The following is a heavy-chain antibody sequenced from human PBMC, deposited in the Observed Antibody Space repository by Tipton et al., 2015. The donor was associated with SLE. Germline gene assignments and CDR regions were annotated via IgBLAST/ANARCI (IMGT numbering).Heavy chain of an antibody. Sequence: TLPLTCTVSGGSISSGSYYWSWIRQPAGKGLEWIGRIYTSGSTNYNPSLKSRVTISVDTSKNQFSLKLSSVTAADTAVYYCARGLIAARFDYWGQGTLVTVSS. D-gene: IGHD6-6*01. CDR3: ARGLIAARFDY. CDR2: IYTSGST. J-gene: IGHJ4*02. V-gene: IGHV4-61*02. CDR1: GGSISSGSYY.